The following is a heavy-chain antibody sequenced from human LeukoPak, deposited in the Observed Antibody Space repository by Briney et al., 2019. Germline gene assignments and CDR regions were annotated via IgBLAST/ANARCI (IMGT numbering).Heavy chain of an antibody. Sequence: ASVKVPCKVSGYTLTELSMHWVRQAPGKGLEWMGGFDPEDGETIYAQKFQGRVTMTEDTSTDTAYMELSSLRSEDTAVYYCAITGSYYEGYYFDYWGQGTLVTVSS. CDR1: GYTLTELS. CDR3: AITGSYYEGYYFDY. V-gene: IGHV1-24*01. J-gene: IGHJ4*02. CDR2: FDPEDGET. D-gene: IGHD1-26*01.